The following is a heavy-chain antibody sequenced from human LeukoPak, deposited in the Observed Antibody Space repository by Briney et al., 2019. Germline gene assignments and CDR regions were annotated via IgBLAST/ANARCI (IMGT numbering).Heavy chain of an antibody. CDR2: IYYSGST. CDR3: ARDRISTGQGFDY. Sequence: SETLSLTCTVSGGSISSYYWSWIRQPPGKGLEWIGYIYYSGSTNYNPSLKSRVTISVDTSKNQFSLKLSSVTAAHTAVYYCARDRISTGQGFDYWGQGTLVTVSS. V-gene: IGHV4-59*01. J-gene: IGHJ4*02. CDR1: GGSISSYY. D-gene: IGHD3-10*01.